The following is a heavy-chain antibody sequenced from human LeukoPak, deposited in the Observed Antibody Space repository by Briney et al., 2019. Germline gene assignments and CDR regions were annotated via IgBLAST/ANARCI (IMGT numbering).Heavy chain of an antibody. CDR1: GYTFTSYY. Sequence: ASVKVSCKASGYTFTSYYMHWVRQAPGQGLEWMGIINPSGGSTSYAQKFQGRVTMTRDTSTSTVYMELSSLRSEDTAVYYCARVGYYYDSSGPGDYWGQGTLVTVSS. D-gene: IGHD3-22*01. J-gene: IGHJ4*02. CDR2: INPSGGST. CDR3: ARVGYYYDSSGPGDY. V-gene: IGHV1-46*01.